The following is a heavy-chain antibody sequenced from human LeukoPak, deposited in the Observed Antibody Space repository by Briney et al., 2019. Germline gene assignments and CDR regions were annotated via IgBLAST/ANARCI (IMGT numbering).Heavy chain of an antibody. CDR2: IYTSGST. D-gene: IGHD3-10*01. Sequence: PSQTLSLTCTVSGGSISSGSYYWSWVRQPAGKGLEWIGRIYTSGSTHYNPSLKSRVTISVDTSKNQFSLKLSSVTAADTAVYYCARDYYGSGSYDYWGQGTLVTVSS. CDR3: ARDYYGSGSYDY. J-gene: IGHJ4*02. V-gene: IGHV4-61*02. CDR1: GGSISSGSYY.